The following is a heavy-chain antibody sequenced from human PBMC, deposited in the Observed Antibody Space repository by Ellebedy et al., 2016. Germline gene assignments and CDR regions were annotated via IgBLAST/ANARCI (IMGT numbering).Heavy chain of an antibody. CDR3: ARGPGYSSGWYGTPTDY. J-gene: IGHJ4*02. D-gene: IGHD6-19*01. CDR2: INPNSGGT. V-gene: IGHV1-2*04. Sequence: ASVKVSCKASGYTFTGYYMHWVRQAPGQGLEWMGWINPNSGGTNYAQKFQGWVTMTRDTSISTAYMELSRLRSDDTAVYYCARGPGYSSGWYGTPTDYWGQGTLVTVSS. CDR1: GYTFTGYY.